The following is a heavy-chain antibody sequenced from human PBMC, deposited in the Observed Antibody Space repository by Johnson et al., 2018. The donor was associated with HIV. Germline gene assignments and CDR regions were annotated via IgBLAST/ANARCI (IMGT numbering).Heavy chain of an antibody. CDR1: GFTFSSFD. CDR3: ARGRYGRMTTGAAAAFDV. D-gene: IGHD4-17*01. CDR2: IGSAADT. V-gene: IGHV3-13*01. Sequence: VQLVESGGGLVQPGGSLRLSCAASGFTFSSFDMRWVRQATGKGLEWASVIGSAADTNYDGPVKGRFTISKENAKNSLYLQMNSLRAEDTAWYYCARGRYGRMTTGAAAAFDVWGQGTMVTVSS. J-gene: IGHJ3*01.